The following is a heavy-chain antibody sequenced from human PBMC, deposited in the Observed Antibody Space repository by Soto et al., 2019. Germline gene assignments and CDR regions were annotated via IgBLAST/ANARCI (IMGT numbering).Heavy chain of an antibody. CDR3: AKGLLLWFGESSYYFDY. V-gene: IGHV3-23*01. D-gene: IGHD3-10*01. J-gene: IGHJ4*02. CDR2: ISGSGGST. CDR1: GFTFSSYA. Sequence: GGSLRLSCAASGFTFSSYAMSLVRQAPGKGLEWVSAISGSGGSTYYADSVKGRFTISRDNSKNTLYLQMNSLRAEDTAVYYCAKGLLLWFGESSYYFDYWGQGTLVTVSS.